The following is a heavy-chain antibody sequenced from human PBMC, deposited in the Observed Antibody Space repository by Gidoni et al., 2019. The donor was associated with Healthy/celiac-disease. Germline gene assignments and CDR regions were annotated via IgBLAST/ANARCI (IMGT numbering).Heavy chain of an antibody. Sequence: SSYGMHWVRQAPGKGLAWVAVIWYDGSNKYYADSVKGRFTISRDNSKNTLYLQMNSLRAEDTAVYYCATSDIVVVPAAFDYWGQGTLVTVSS. V-gene: IGHV3-33*01. CDR2: IWYDGSNK. J-gene: IGHJ4*02. CDR1: SSYG. CDR3: ATSDIVVVPAAFDY. D-gene: IGHD2-2*01.